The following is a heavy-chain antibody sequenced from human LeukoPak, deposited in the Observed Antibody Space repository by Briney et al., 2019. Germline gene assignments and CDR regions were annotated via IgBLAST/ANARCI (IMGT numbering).Heavy chain of an antibody. CDR2: IYYRGST. D-gene: IGHD3-3*01. J-gene: IGHJ3*02. CDR3: ASFGVAAGGAFDI. CDR1: GGSISSYY. V-gene: IGHV4-59*12. Sequence: SETLSLTCTVSGGSISSYYWSWIRQPPGKGLEWIGYIYYRGSTNYNPSLKSRVTISVDTSKNQFSLKLSSVTAAGTAVYYCASFGVAAGGAFDIWGQGTMVTVSS.